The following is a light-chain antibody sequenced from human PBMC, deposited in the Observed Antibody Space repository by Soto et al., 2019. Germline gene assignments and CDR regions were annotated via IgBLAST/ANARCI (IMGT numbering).Light chain of an antibody. CDR1: QCISSW. CDR3: HQANSFPDT. Sequence: IQMTQSPSSVSASVGDRVTITCRSSQCISSWLAWYQQKPGKAPKLLIYAASSLQSGVPSRFSGSGSGTDFTLTINSLQPADFAAYYCHQANSFPDTLGQGTKLEIK. CDR2: AAS. J-gene: IGKJ2*01. V-gene: IGKV1-12*01.